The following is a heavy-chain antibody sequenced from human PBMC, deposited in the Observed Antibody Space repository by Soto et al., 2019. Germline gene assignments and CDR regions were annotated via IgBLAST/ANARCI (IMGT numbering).Heavy chain of an antibody. CDR2: IKMDASEK. CDR3: AGCSGYGSGASVNHYSDF. J-gene: IGHJ4*01. CDR1: GFTFGSYW. Sequence: EVQLVESGGGLVQPGGSLRLSCAASGFTFGSYWMSWVRQAPGKGLEWLATIKMDASEKKYVDSVKGRFTMSRDNAKNSLSREMDRVRAEDTAVYYCAGCSGYGSGASVNHYSDFWGHGTRVTVSS. V-gene: IGHV3-7*01. D-gene: IGHD3-10*01.